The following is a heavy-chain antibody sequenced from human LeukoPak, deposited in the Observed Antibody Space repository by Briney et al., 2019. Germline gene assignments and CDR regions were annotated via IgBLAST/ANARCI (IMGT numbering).Heavy chain of an antibody. CDR1: GFTFSSYT. D-gene: IGHD6-13*01. CDR3: ARTANFAAGYYIDY. V-gene: IGHV3-21*01. J-gene: IGHJ4*02. Sequence: GGSLRHSCADSGFTFSSYTMNWVRQDPGKGLEWVSSISGSRRHTYYADSVKGRFTISCDNANNLLYLHMKTLRAEDTAVDYCARTANFAAGYYIDYWGQGTLVTVSS. CDR2: ISGSRRHT.